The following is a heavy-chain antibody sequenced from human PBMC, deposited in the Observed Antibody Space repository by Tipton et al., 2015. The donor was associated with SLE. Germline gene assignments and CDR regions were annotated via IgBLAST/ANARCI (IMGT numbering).Heavy chain of an antibody. D-gene: IGHD6-13*01. Sequence: TLSLTCTVSDGSISSYYWSWIRQPPVKGLECIGYIYTSGSTNSNPSPKGRVTISLDTSKNQFSLKLSSVTAADTAVYYCARDRRLIAAPSFWWYFDLWGRGTLVTVSS. CDR2: IYTSGST. J-gene: IGHJ2*01. V-gene: IGHV4-4*08. CDR3: ARDRRLIAAPSFWWYFDL. CDR1: DGSISSYY.